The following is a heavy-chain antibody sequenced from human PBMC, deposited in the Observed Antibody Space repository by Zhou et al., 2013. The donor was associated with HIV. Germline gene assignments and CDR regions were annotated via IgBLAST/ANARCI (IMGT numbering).Heavy chain of an antibody. CDR3: ARSFPTGDGYNYRYFDY. D-gene: IGHD5-12*01. J-gene: IGHJ4*02. CDR2: IIPIFGTA. V-gene: IGHV1-69*05. CDR1: GGTFSSYA. Sequence: QVQLVQSGAEVKKPGSSVKVSCKASGGTFSSYAISWVRQAPGQGLEWMGGIIPIFGTANYAQKFQGRVTITTDESTSTAYMELSSLRSEDTAVYYCARSFPTGDGYNYRYFDYWGQGTLVTVSS.